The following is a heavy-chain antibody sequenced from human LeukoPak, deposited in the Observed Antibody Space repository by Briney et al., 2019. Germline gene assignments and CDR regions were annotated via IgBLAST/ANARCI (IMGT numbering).Heavy chain of an antibody. V-gene: IGHV1-69*13. D-gene: IGHD2-2*01. CDR1: GGTFSSYA. CDR3: ARDIVVVPAAIDVDTAMGPLVG. CDR2: IIPIFGTA. Sequence: ASVKVSCKASGGTFSSYAISWVRQAPGQGLEWMGGIIPIFGTANYAQKFQGRVTITADESTSTAYMELSSLRSEDTAVYYCARDIVVVPAAIDVDTAMGPLVGWGQGTLVTVSS. J-gene: IGHJ4*02.